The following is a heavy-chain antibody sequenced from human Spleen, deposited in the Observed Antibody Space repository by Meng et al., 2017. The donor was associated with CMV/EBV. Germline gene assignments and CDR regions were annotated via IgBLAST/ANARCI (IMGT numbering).Heavy chain of an antibody. CDR3: ARDLWGSPRYIGVESSSWYLRD. CDR2: INPSGPIV. J-gene: IGHJ4*02. D-gene: IGHD6-13*01. Sequence: ASVKVSCKTSGYIFTDYQIHWVRQAPGQGLEWMGVINPSGPIVTYTQRFQDRVTMTRDLSTNTVYLELSSLRSEDTAVYYCARDLWGSPRYIGVESSSWYLRDWGQGTLVTVSS. CDR1: GYIFTDYQ. V-gene: IGHV1-46*01.